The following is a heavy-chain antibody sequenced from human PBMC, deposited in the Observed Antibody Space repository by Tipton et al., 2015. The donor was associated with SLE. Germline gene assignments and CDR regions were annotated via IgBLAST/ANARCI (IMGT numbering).Heavy chain of an antibody. CDR2: LYHSGIT. D-gene: IGHD1-26*01. CDR1: ADSFTHYH. Sequence: TLSLTCTVAADSFTHYHWSWIRQPPGKGLEWIGYLYHSGITDYNPSLKSRVTISGDTSKNQLFLTLSAVTAADTAMYYCARHWEGTVDYWGQGTQVTVSS. J-gene: IGHJ4*02. CDR3: ARHWEGTVDY. V-gene: IGHV4-59*01.